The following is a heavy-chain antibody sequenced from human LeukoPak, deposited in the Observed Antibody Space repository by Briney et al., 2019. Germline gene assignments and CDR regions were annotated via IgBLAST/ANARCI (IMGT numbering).Heavy chain of an antibody. J-gene: IGHJ4*02. CDR2: IRYDGRNK. CDR1: GFSFSSYV. D-gene: IGHD6-6*01. Sequence: GGSLRLSCAASGFSFSSYVMHWVRQAPGKGLEWVAFIRYDGRNKYYADSVKGRFTISRDNSKNTLYLQMNSLRAEDTAVYYCARGAVEYSSSSVRRYFDYWGQGTLVTVSS. CDR3: ARGAVEYSSSSVRRYFDY. V-gene: IGHV3-30*02.